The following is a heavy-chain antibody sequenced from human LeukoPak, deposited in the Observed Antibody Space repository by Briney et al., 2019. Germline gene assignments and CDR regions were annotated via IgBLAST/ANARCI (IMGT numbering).Heavy chain of an antibody. J-gene: IGHJ6*04. Sequence: GGSLRLSCAASGFTFSSYEMNWVRQAPGKGLEWVSYISSSGSTIYYADSVKGRFTISRDNAKNSLYLQMNSLRAEDTAVYYCAREGGLCSGGSCYFYYYYGMDVWGKGTTVTVSS. D-gene: IGHD2-15*01. CDR1: GFTFSSYE. V-gene: IGHV3-48*03. CDR2: ISSSGSTI. CDR3: AREGGLCSGGSCYFYYYYGMDV.